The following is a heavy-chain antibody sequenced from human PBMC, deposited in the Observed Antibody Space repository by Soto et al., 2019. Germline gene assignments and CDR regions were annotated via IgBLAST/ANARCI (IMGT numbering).Heavy chain of an antibody. V-gene: IGHV1-18*01. CDR2: ISAYNGDA. D-gene: IGHD3-22*01. CDR3: ARDPLTHYYDSSGFQLYYFDS. J-gene: IGHJ4*02. CDR1: GYIFTNYG. Sequence: ASVKVSCKASGYIFTNYGFSWVRQALGQGLEWTGWISAYNGDANYAQKVQGRVTMTTDTSTSTVYMELRSLRSDDTAVYYCARDPLTHYYDSSGFQLYYFDSWGQGTLVTVSS.